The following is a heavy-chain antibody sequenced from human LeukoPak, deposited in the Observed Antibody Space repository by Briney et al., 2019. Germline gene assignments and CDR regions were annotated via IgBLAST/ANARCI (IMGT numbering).Heavy chain of an antibody. J-gene: IGHJ4*02. CDR2: IWYDGSNK. Sequence: GTSLRLSCAASGFTFSSYGMHWVRQAPGKGLEWVTLIWYDGSNKYYAESVKGRFTISRGNSENTLYLQMNSLRAEDTAVYYCARDKGYSYGHAFDYWGQGTLVTVSS. V-gene: IGHV3-33*01. CDR3: ARDKGYSYGHAFDY. D-gene: IGHD5-18*01. CDR1: GFTFSSYG.